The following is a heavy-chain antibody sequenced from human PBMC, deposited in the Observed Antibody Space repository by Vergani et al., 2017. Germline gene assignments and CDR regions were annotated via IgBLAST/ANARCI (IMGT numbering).Heavy chain of an antibody. V-gene: IGHV4-59*08. CDR2: IHYSENT. CDR1: FDSIRNLY. J-gene: IGHJ3*02. D-gene: IGHD3-22*01. CDR3: ARGTYHYDFSGPSEGPFDI. Sequence: QVQLQESGPGLVKSSETLSLTCSVSFDSIRNLYCNWIRQPPGKGLEWIGSIHYSENTNYNPSLKTRVTISVDTSKKQFSLKLSSVTAADTAVYYCARGTYHYDFSGPSEGPFDIWGQGTLVTISS.